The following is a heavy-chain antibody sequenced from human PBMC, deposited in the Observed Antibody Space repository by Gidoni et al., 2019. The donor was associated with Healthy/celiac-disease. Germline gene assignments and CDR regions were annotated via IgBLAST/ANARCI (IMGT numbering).Heavy chain of an antibody. V-gene: IGHV3-30*01. CDR2: ISYEGSNK. J-gene: IGHJ6*02. D-gene: IGHD3-16*01. CDR1: GFTFSSYA. Sequence: QVQLVESGGVVVQPGRSLRLSCAASGFTFSSYAMHWVRQAPGKGLEWVAVISYEGSNKYYADSVKGRFTISRDNAKNTLYLQMNSLRAEDTAVYYCARDPGDGYKYGMDVWGQGTTVTVSS. CDR3: ARDPGDGYKYGMDV.